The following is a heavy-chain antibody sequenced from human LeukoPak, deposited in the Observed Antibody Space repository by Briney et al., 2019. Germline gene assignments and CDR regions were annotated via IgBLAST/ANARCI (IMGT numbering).Heavy chain of an antibody. CDR1: GFTFSSYS. CDR2: ISSSSSTI. D-gene: IGHD3-22*01. J-gene: IGHJ4*02. CDR3: ARDFHRRLNDSSGYYLY. Sequence: GGSLRLSCAASGFTFSSYSMNWVRQAPGKGLEWVSYISSSSSTIYYADSVKGRFTISRDNAKNSLYLQMNSLRAEDTAVYYCARDFHRRLNDSSGYYLYWGQGTLVTVSS. V-gene: IGHV3-48*01.